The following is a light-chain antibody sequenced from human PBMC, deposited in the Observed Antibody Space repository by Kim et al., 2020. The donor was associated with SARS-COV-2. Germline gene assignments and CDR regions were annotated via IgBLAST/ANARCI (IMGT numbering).Light chain of an antibody. CDR2: AAS. CDR1: QLVISRY. V-gene: IGKV3-20*01. J-gene: IGKJ4*01. Sequence: LPAGERVTLSCRTSQLVISRYLAWYQDKPGQAPRLLIYAASTRATGIPDRFKGGGSGTDFTLTITRLEPEDFGVYYCQQYGSSPLTFGGGTKLEI. CDR3: QQYGSSPLT.